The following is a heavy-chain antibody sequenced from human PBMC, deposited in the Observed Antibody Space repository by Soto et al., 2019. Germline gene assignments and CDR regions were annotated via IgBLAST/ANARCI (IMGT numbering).Heavy chain of an antibody. Sequence: QVQLVQSGAEVKKPGASVKVSCKASGYTFTSYYMHWVRQAPGQGLEWMGIINPSGGSTSYAQKFQGRVNMTRDTSTSTVYMELSSLRSEDTAVYYCARDREGGYSYGSFQHWGQGTLVTVSS. D-gene: IGHD5-18*01. CDR3: ARDREGGYSYGSFQH. CDR2: INPSGGST. CDR1: GYTFTSYY. J-gene: IGHJ1*01. V-gene: IGHV1-46*03.